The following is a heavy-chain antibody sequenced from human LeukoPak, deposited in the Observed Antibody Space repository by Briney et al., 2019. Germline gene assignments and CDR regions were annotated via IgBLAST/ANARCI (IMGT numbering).Heavy chain of an antibody. Sequence: ASVKVSCKASGGTFSSYAISWVRQAPGQGLEWMGGIIPIFGTANYAQKFQGRVTITTDESTSTAYMELSSLRSEDTAVYYCAGGGLWRGYPISYMDVWGKGTTVTVSS. J-gene: IGHJ6*03. CDR2: IIPIFGTA. CDR3: AGGGLWRGYPISYMDV. CDR1: GGTFSSYA. V-gene: IGHV1-69*05. D-gene: IGHD3-3*01.